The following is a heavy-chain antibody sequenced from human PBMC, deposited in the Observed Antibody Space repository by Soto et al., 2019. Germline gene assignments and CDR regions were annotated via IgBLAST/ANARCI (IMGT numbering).Heavy chain of an antibody. CDR3: ARGGLTYYYYYYMDV. V-gene: IGHV1-8*01. Sequence: QVQLVQSGAEVKKPGASVKVSCKASGYTFTSYDINWGRQATGQGREWMGWMNTNSGNTGYAQKFQGRVTMTRNTSISTAYMGLSSLRSEDTAVYYCARGGLTYYYYYYMDVWGKGTTVTVSS. CDR2: MNTNSGNT. J-gene: IGHJ6*03. CDR1: GYTFTSYD.